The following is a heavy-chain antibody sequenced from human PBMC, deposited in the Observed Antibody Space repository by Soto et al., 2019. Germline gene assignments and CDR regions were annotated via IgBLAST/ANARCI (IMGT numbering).Heavy chain of an antibody. Sequence: VQLVESGGGAVQPGRSLRLSCAASGFTFSSYAMHWVRQAPGKGLEWVAVISYDGSNKYYADSVKGRFTISRDNSKHSRYLQMNSLRNEGTAVYYCARDPHRSGWLQDAFDIWGKGTMVTVSS. CDR3: ARDPHRSGWLQDAFDI. V-gene: IGHV3-30-3*01. D-gene: IGHD5-12*01. CDR2: ISYDGSNK. J-gene: IGHJ3*02. CDR1: GFTFSSYA.